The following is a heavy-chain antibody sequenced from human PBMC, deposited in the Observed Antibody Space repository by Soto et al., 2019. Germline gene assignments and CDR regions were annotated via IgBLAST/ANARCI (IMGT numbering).Heavy chain of an antibody. CDR3: AREVSGRCHFDC. CDR2: TASNGYSK. V-gene: IGHV3-33*05. J-gene: IGHJ4*02. CDR1: GFTVSTYG. D-gene: IGHD2-15*01. Sequence: AGSLRLSCGASGFTVSTYGMHCVRQPQAKGLEWVALTASNGYSKYYADSGKGRFTISRDSSENTLYLRMNSLRAGDPAVDYCAREVSGRCHFDCWGQGT.